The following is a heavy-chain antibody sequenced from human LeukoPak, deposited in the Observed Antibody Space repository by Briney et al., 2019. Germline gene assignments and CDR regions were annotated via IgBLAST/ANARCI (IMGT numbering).Heavy chain of an antibody. CDR3: AELGITMIGGV. V-gene: IGHV3-30*05. CDR2: ISYDGSNK. J-gene: IGHJ6*04. D-gene: IGHD3-10*02. Sequence: GGTLRLSCAASGFTFSNYGMNWVRQAPGKGLEWVALISYDGSNKYYAASVKGRFTISRDNSKIALYLQMNSLRDDDTAVYYCAELGITMIGGVWGKGTTVTISS. CDR1: GFTFSNYG.